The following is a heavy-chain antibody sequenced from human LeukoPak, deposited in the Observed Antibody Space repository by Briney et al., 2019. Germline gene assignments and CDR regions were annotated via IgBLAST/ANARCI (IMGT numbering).Heavy chain of an antibody. J-gene: IGHJ4*02. V-gene: IGHV1-46*01. CDR3: TRDLVEMATGRVDY. Sequence: ASVKVSCKASGYTFTSYYMHWVRQAPGQGLEWMGIINPSGGSTSYAQKFQGRVTMTRDTSTSTAYMELRSLRSDDTAVYYCTRDLVEMATGRVDYWGQGTLVTVSS. D-gene: IGHD5-24*01. CDR1: GYTFTSYY. CDR2: INPSGGST.